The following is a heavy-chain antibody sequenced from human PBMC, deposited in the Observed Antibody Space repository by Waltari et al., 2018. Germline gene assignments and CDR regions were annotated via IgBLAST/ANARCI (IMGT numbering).Heavy chain of an antibody. V-gene: IGHV4-59*01. D-gene: IGHD6-19*01. CDR3: ARGTLYNNGWWDF. CDR1: GGPLSLYY. J-gene: IGHJ4*02. Sequence: QVQLQESGPGLVKPSETLSLTCTVPGGPLSLYYWSWIRQPPGKGLEWIGHVFYSGSTNYNPSLKSRVTISVDTSKNQFSLRLSSVTAADTAVYYCARGTLYNNGWWDFWGQGTLVPVSS. CDR2: VFYSGST.